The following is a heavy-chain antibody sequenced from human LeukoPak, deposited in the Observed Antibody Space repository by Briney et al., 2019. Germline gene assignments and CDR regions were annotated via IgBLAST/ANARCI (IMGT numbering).Heavy chain of an antibody. D-gene: IGHD3-10*01. V-gene: IGHV4-59*01. Sequence: PSETLSLTCTVSGGSIRSYSWSWIRQPPGKGLEWIGNIYYNGSTNYSPSLKSRVTISLDTSKNQFSLKLSSVTAADTAVFYCARSEVTMVRGLDYWGQGTPVTVSS. J-gene: IGHJ4*02. CDR3: ARSEVTMVRGLDY. CDR2: IYYNGST. CDR1: GGSIRSYS.